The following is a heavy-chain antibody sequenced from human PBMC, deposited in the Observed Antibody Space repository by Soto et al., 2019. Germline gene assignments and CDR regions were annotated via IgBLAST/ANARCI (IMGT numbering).Heavy chain of an antibody. CDR3: ARTFDYYGMDV. J-gene: IGHJ6*02. V-gene: IGHV4-38-2*01. Sequence: SETLSLTCAVSGYSMTSGYYWGWVRQPPGKGLEWLGSIYHGGSIYYNPSPKSRVTISLDTSKNHFSLDLTSVTAADTAVYYCARTFDYYGMDVWGQGTTVTVSS. CDR2: IYHGGSI. D-gene: IGHD3-3*01. CDR1: GYSMTSGYY.